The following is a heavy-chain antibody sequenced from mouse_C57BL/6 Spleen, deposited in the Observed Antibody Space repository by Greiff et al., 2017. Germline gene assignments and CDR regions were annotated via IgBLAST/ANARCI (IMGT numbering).Heavy chain of an antibody. Sequence: VQLQQSGAELARPGASVKLSCKASGYTFTSYGISWVKQRTGQGLEWIGEIYPRSGNTYYNEKFKGKATLTADKSSSTAYMELRSLTSEDSAVYVCARSSHLTTVVTMDYWGQGTSVTVSS. V-gene: IGHV1-81*01. CDR2: IYPRSGNT. D-gene: IGHD1-1*01. J-gene: IGHJ4*01. CDR3: ARSSHLTTVVTMDY. CDR1: GYTFTSYG.